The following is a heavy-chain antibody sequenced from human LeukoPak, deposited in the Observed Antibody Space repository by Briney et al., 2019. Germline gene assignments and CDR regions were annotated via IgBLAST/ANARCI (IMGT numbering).Heavy chain of an antibody. CDR3: ARVGEGSDYSYHYYYMDV. CDR1: GGTFSSYA. J-gene: IGHJ6*03. V-gene: IGHV1-69*05. CDR2: IIPIFGTA. Sequence: SVKVSCKASGGTFSSYAISWVRQAPGQGLEWMGGIIPIFGTANYAQKFQGRVTITTDESTSTAYMELSSLRSEDTAVYYCARVGEGSDYSYHYYYMDVWGKGTTVTVSS. D-gene: IGHD4-17*01.